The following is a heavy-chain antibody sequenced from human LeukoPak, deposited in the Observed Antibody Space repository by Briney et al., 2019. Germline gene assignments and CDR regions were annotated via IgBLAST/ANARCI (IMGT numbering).Heavy chain of an antibody. CDR1: GYTFTSYA. J-gene: IGHJ4*02. D-gene: IGHD6-19*01. Sequence: ASVKVSCKASGYTFTSYAMHWVRQAPGQRLEWMGWINAGNGNTKYSQEFQGRVTMTRDMSTSTVYMELSSQRSEDTAVYYCARESSGWYVYWGQGTLVTVSS. CDR2: INAGNGNT. CDR3: ARESSGWYVY. V-gene: IGHV1-3*03.